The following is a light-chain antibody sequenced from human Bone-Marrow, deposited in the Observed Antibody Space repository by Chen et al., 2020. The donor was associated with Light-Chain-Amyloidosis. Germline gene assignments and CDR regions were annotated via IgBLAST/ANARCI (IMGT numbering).Light chain of an antibody. J-gene: IGLJ3*02. Sequence: SYVLTHPSSVSVAPGPTATIACGGNNIGSTSVHWYQQTPGQAPLLGVYDDSDRPSGIPERLSGSDSGNTATLTISRVEAGDEADYYCQVWDRSSDRPVFGGGTKLTVL. CDR1: NIGSTS. CDR2: DDS. CDR3: QVWDRSSDRPV. V-gene: IGLV3-21*02.